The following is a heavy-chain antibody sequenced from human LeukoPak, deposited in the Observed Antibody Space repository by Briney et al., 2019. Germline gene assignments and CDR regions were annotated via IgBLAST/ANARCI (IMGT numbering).Heavy chain of an antibody. D-gene: IGHD5-18*01. Sequence: GGSLRLSCAGSGSTFSHYGMHWVRQAPGKGLEWVAGIQYDGSKTYYADSVKGRFTISRVNSKNTLSLQVSSLRTEDTAVYYCAKDRYSYAFEYSDSWGQGTLVTVSS. J-gene: IGHJ4*02. CDR3: AKDRYSYAFEYSDS. V-gene: IGHV3-30*02. CDR1: GSTFSHYG. CDR2: IQYDGSKT.